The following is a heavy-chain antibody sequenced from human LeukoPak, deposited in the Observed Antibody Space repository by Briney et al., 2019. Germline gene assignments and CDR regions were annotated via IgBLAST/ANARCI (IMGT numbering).Heavy chain of an antibody. J-gene: IGHJ4*02. D-gene: IGHD3-3*01. CDR1: GFTVSSDY. CDR3: ARGALYDFWSGYPYYFDY. Sequence: PGGSLRLSWAASGFTVSSDYMSWVRQAPGKGLKWVSTIYSGGSTYYIDSVKGRFTISRDNSRDTLYLQMNSPRAEDTAVYYCARGALYDFWSGYPYYFDYWGQGTLVTVSS. CDR2: IYSGGST. V-gene: IGHV3-53*01.